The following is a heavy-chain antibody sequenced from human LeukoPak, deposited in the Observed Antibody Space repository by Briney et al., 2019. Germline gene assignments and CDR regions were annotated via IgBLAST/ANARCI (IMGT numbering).Heavy chain of an antibody. V-gene: IGHV1-2*02. D-gene: IGHD6-13*01. CDR2: INPNSGGT. J-gene: IGHJ4*02. CDR1: GYTFTGYY. CDR3: ARNYHSSSWYDRLV. Sequence: ASVKVSCKASGYTFTGYYMHWVRQAPGQGLEWMGWINPNSGGTNYAQKFQGRVTMTRDTSISTAYMELSRLRSDDTAVYYCARNYHSSSWYDRLVWGQGTLVTVSS.